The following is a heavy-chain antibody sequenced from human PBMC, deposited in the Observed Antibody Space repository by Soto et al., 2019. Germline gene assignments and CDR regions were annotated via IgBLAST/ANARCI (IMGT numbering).Heavy chain of an antibody. D-gene: IGHD4-17*01. CDR3: ARGLSVTLFDY. Sequence: QVQLQESGPGLVKPSQTLSLTCTVSGGSISSGGYYWTWIRQYPGKGLEWIGYIYYSGSPFYNPSLKSRVSISVDTSKNQFSLNLSSVTAADTAVYYCARGLSVTLFDYWGQGTLVTVSS. V-gene: IGHV4-31*03. CDR1: GGSISSGGYY. CDR2: IYYSGSP. J-gene: IGHJ4*02.